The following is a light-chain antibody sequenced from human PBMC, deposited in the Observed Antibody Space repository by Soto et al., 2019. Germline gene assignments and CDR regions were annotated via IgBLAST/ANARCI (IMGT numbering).Light chain of an antibody. Sequence: QSALTQPRSVSGSPGQSVTISCTGTSSDVGGYNYVSWYQHHPGEAPKLMIYDVTKRPSGVRDRFSASKSGNTASLTISGLQAEDEADYYCCSYAGSYTYVFGTGTKVIVL. CDR3: CSYAGSYTYV. CDR2: DVT. V-gene: IGLV2-11*01. J-gene: IGLJ1*01. CDR1: SSDVGGYNY.